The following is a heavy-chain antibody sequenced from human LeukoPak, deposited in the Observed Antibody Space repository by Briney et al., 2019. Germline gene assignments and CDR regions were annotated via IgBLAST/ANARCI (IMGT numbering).Heavy chain of an antibody. CDR2: IYYSGST. Sequence: SETLSLTCTVSGGSISSGDYYWSWIRQPPGTGLEWIGYIYYSGSTYYNPSLKSRVTISVDTSKNQFSLKLRSVTAADTAMYYCARVDITTLEVDYWGQGTLVTVSS. D-gene: IGHD3-22*01. CDR3: ARVDITTLEVDY. V-gene: IGHV4-30-4*08. J-gene: IGHJ4*02. CDR1: GGSISSGDYY.